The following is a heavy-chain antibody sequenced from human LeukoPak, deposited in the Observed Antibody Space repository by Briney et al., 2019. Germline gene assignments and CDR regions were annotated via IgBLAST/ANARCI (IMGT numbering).Heavy chain of an antibody. CDR2: MSGSGDTT. J-gene: IGHJ4*02. V-gene: IGHV3-23*01. CDR1: GFIFSTYA. D-gene: IGHD2-15*01. CDR3: VKTSAYRHTPFYFDS. Sequence: GGSLRLSCAASGFIFSTYAMTWVRQAPGKGLEWVSAMSGSGDTTYYADSVKGRCTISRDNSKNTLYLQMNSLRAEDTAIHYCVKTSAYRHTPFYFDSWGQGTLVTVSS.